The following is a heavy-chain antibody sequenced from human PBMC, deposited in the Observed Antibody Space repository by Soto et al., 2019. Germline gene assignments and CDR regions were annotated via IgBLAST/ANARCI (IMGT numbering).Heavy chain of an antibody. CDR3: AKSGRKGAAADFFDY. CDR2: ISGSGGST. D-gene: IGHD6-13*01. Sequence: GGSLRLSCAAFGFTFSSYSMSWVRQAPGKGLEWVSAISGSGGSTYYADSVKGRFTISRDNSKNTLYLQMNSLRAEDTAVYYCAKSGRKGAAADFFDYWGQGTLVTVSS. J-gene: IGHJ4*02. CDR1: GFTFSSYS. V-gene: IGHV3-23*01.